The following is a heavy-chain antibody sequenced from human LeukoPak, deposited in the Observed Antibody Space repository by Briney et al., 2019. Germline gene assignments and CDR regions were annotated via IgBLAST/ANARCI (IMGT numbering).Heavy chain of an antibody. J-gene: IGHJ4*02. CDR2: IFYSGTT. D-gene: IGHD2-15*01. CDR1: GGSISSGGYY. CDR3: ARYPRGGPDY. V-gene: IGHV4-31*03. Sequence: SETLSLTCTVSGGSISSGGYYWSWIRQHPGKGLEFIGYIFYSGTTYYNPSLKSRVSISLDTSLNQFSLKLSSVTAADTAVYYCARYPRGGPDYWGQGTLVTVSS.